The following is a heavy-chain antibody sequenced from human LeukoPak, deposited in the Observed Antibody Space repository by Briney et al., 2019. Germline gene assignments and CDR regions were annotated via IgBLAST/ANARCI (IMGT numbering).Heavy chain of an antibody. J-gene: IGHJ4*02. CDR2: ISSGSSDI. CDR1: GFAFNTYS. Sequence: PGGSLRLSCAASGFAFNTYSITWVRQAPGKGLEWVSSISSGSSDIYYAGSLKGRFAISRDNAKNSLFLQMNDLRPEDTAMYYCARIRGAYDSLDYWSQGTLVTVSS. V-gene: IGHV3-21*01. CDR3: ARIRGAYDSLDY. D-gene: IGHD5-12*01.